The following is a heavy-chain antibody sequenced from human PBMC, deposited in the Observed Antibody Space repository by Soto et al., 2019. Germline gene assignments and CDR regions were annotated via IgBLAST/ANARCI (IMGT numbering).Heavy chain of an antibody. V-gene: IGHV1-2*04. Sequence: ASVKVSCKASGYTFTGYYMHWVRQAPGQGLEWMGWINPNSGGTNYAQKFQGWVTMTRDTSISTAYMELSRLRSDDTAVYYCARAFPRITMVWGVIFRYYYGMDVWGQGTTVTVSS. CDR1: GYTFTGYY. CDR3: ARAFPRITMVWGVIFRYYYGMDV. D-gene: IGHD3-10*01. J-gene: IGHJ6*02. CDR2: INPNSGGT.